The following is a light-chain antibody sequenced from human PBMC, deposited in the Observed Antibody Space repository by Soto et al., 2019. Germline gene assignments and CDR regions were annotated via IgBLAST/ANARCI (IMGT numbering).Light chain of an antibody. V-gene: IGLV1-40*01. Sequence: QSVLTQPPSLSGAPGQRVTISCTGSSSNIGAGYEVHWFQQLPGTAPKLLIYGNTNRPSGVPDRFSGSESDTSASLAITGLQPEDEADYYCQSYDSSLSVLYVFGTGTKVTVL. CDR3: QSYDSSLSVLYV. J-gene: IGLJ1*01. CDR1: SSNIGAGYE. CDR2: GNT.